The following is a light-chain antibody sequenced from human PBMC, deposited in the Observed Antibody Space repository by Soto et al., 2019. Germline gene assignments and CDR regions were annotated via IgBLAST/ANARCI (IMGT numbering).Light chain of an antibody. Sequence: EIVMTQSPATLSVSPGERATLSCRASQSVSSNLAWYQQKPGQAPRLLIYGAFTRATGIPVRFSGSGSGTEFTLTISSLQSEDFAIYYCQQYKNWPPLTFGGGTKVVIK. V-gene: IGKV3-15*01. J-gene: IGKJ4*01. CDR1: QSVSSN. CDR3: QQYKNWPPLT. CDR2: GAF.